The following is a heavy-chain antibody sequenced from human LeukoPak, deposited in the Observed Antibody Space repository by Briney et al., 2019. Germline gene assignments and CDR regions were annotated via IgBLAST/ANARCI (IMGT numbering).Heavy chain of an antibody. J-gene: IGHJ3*02. Sequence: GASVKVSCKASGYTFTSYGISWVRQAPGQGLEWMGWISAYNGNTNYAQKLQGRVTMTTDTSTSTAYMELRSLRSDDTAVYYCARGRLTRMADFHHGVSRGELLFAFDIWGQGTMVTVSS. CDR2: ISAYNGNT. CDR3: ARGRLTRMADFHHGVSRGELLFAFDI. D-gene: IGHD2-8*01. CDR1: GYTFTSYG. V-gene: IGHV1-18*01.